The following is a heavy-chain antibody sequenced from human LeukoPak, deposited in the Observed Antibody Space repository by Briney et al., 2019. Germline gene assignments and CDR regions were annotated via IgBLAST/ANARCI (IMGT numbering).Heavy chain of an antibody. CDR2: IIPIFDTA. D-gene: IGHD1-26*01. Sequence: ASVKVSCKASGGTFSSYSISWVRQAPGQGLEWVGGIIPIFDTADYAQKFQGRVTITADESTCTAYMELSSLRSEDTAVFYCARISLGAIWGYYYGMDVWGQGTTVTVSS. V-gene: IGHV1-69*13. CDR3: ARISLGAIWGYYYGMDV. CDR1: GGTFSSYS. J-gene: IGHJ6*02.